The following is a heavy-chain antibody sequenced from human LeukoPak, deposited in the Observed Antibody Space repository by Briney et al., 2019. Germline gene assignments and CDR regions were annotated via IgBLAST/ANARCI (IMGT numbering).Heavy chain of an antibody. CDR3: ARSVGVWGSYRHVPRTP. D-gene: IGHD3-16*02. V-gene: IGHV1-8*02. CDR1: GGTFSSYT. Sequence: ASVKVSCKASGGTFSSYTISWVRQATGQGLEWMGWMNPNSGNTGYAQKFQGRVTMTRNTSISTAYIELSSLRSEDTAVYYCARSVGVWGSYRHVPRTPWGQGTLVTVSS. CDR2: MNPNSGNT. J-gene: IGHJ5*02.